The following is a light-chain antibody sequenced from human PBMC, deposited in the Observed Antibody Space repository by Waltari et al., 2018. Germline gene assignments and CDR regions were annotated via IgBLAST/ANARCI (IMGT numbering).Light chain of an antibody. J-gene: IGLJ2*01. CDR3: GTWDNNLSALV. CDR1: TSNIGNNY. Sequence: QSVLTQPPSVSAAPGQKVPISCSGSTSNIGNNYVSWYQQLPGAAPKVFIYESEKRPSGIPDRFSGSKSGTSASLGITGLQTGDEAAYYCGTWDNNLSALVFGGGTKLTVL. CDR2: ESE. V-gene: IGLV1-51*02.